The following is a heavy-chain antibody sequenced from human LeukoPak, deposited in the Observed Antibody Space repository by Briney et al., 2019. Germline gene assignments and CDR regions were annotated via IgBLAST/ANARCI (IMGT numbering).Heavy chain of an antibody. Sequence: SSETLSLTCTVSGGSISSYYWSWIRQPAGKGLEWIGRFYTSGSTNYNPSLKSRVTMSVDTSKNQFYLKLTSVTAADTAVYFCATIYDFWSGSVYYFDDWGQGTLVTVSS. CDR1: GGSISSYY. V-gene: IGHV4-4*07. CDR2: FYTSGST. CDR3: ATIYDFWSGSVYYFDD. J-gene: IGHJ4*02. D-gene: IGHD3-3*01.